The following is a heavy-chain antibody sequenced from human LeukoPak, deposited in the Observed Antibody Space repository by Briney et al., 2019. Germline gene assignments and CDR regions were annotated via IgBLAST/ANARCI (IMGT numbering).Heavy chain of an antibody. V-gene: IGHV4-4*07. CDR2: IYTSGST. Sequence: SETLPLTCTVSGGSISSYYWSWIRQPAGKGLEWIGRIYTSGSTNYNPSLKSRVTMSVDTSKNQFSLKLSSVTAADTAVYYCARDHCSGGSCYFPMDVWGQGTTVTVSS. CDR1: GGSISSYY. D-gene: IGHD2-15*01. CDR3: ARDHCSGGSCYFPMDV. J-gene: IGHJ6*02.